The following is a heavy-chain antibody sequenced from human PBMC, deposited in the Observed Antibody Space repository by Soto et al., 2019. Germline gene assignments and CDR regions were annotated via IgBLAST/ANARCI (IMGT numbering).Heavy chain of an antibody. CDR3: ARDNGDYLAAFDI. V-gene: IGHV4-31*02. CDR1: GGSISSGNYY. J-gene: IGHJ3*02. D-gene: IGHD4-17*01. CDR2: IYSGGNT. Sequence: QVQLQESGPGLVKPSQTLSLTCIVSGGSISSGNYYWSWIRQYPGKGLEWIGHIYSGGNTYYNPSPKSRVIIPVDTCKNQFSLKFISVTAADTAVYYWARDNGDYLAAFDIWGQGTMVTVSS.